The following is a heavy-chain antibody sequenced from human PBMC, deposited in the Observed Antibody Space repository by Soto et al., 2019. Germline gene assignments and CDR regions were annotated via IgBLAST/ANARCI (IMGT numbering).Heavy chain of an antibody. V-gene: IGHV3-11*01. CDR1: GFTFSDYY. D-gene: IGHD2-15*01. CDR3: ARGKSIFYGMDV. J-gene: IGHJ6*02. Sequence: QVQLVESGGGLVKPGGSLRLSCAASGFTFSDYYMIWIRQAPGKGLEWVSYISSSGTTIYHSDSVKGRFTISRDNAKNSLFLQMNSLRAEDTAVYYCARGKSIFYGMDVWGQGTTVTVSS. CDR2: ISSSGTTI.